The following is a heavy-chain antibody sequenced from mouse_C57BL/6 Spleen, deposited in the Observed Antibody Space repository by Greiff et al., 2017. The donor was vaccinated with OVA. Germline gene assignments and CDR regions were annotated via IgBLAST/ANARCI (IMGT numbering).Heavy chain of an antibody. CDR2: IWRGGST. V-gene: IGHV2-5*01. D-gene: IGHD2-5*01. CDR1: GFSLTSYG. J-gene: IGHJ1*03. Sequence: QVQLKESGPGLVQPSQSLSITCTVSGFSLTSYGVHWVRQSPGKGLEWLGVIWRGGSTDYNAAFMSGLSITKDNSKSQVFFKMNSLQADDTAIYYCAKGSNYVGWYFDVWGTGTPVTVSS. CDR3: AKGSNYVGWYFDV.